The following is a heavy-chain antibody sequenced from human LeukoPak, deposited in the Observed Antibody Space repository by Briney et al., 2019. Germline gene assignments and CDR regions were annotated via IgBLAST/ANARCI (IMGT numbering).Heavy chain of an antibody. D-gene: IGHD2-2*03. V-gene: IGHV4-34*01. CDR3: ARRRFVGIVVVPAAGFDP. CDR1: GGSFSGYC. J-gene: IGHJ5*02. Sequence: SETLSLTCAVYGGSFSGYCWSWIRQPPGKGLEWIGEINHSGSTNYNPSLKSRVTLSVDTSKNQFSLKLSSVTAADTAVYYCARRRFVGIVVVPAAGFDPWGQGTLVTVSS. CDR2: INHSGST.